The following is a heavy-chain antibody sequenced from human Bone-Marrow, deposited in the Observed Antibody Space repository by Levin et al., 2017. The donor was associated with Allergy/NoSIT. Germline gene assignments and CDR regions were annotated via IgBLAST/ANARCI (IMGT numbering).Heavy chain of an antibody. V-gene: IGHV3-7*01. Sequence: PGESLKISCAASGFTFSSYWMSWVRQAPGKGLEWVANIKQDGSEKYYVDSVKGRFTISRDNAKNSLYLQMNSLRAEDTAVYYCAGGISSSQYNWFDPWGQGTLVTVSS. CDR2: IKQDGSEK. J-gene: IGHJ5*02. CDR1: GFTFSSYW. CDR3: AGGISSSQYNWFDP. D-gene: IGHD6-6*01.